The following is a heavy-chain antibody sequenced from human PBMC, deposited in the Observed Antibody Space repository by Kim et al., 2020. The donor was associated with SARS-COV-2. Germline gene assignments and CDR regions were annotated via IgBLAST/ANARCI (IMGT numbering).Heavy chain of an antibody. CDR2: T. D-gene: IGHD6-6*01. J-gene: IGHJ4*02. V-gene: IGHV4-30-2*03. CDR3: ARHVRQLACDY. Sequence: TNHNPSLKSRVTIPVDTANNQCALRLSDVTAADTAVYYCARHVRQLACDYWGQGTLVTVSS.